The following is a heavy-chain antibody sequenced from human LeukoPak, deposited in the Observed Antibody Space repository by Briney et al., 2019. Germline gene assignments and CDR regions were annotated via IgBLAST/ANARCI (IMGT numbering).Heavy chain of an antibody. D-gene: IGHD3-10*01. J-gene: IGHJ4*02. CDR1: GFTFSSYG. V-gene: IGHV3-30*03. CDR2: ISYDGSNK. Sequence: GGSLRLSCAASGFTFSSYGMHWVRQAPGKGLEWVAVISYDGSNKYYADSVKGRFTISRDNSKNTLYLQMNNLRAEDTAVYYCARDREWFGELIVYYFDYWGQGTLVTVSS. CDR3: ARDREWFGELIVYYFDY.